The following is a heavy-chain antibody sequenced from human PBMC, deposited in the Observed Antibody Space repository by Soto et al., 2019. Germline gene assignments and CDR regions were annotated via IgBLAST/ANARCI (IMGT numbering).Heavy chain of an antibody. D-gene: IGHD6-13*01. Sequence: SETLSLTCTVSGGSISSGGYYWSWIRQHPGKGLEWIGYIYYSGSTYYNPSLKSRVTISVDTSKNQFSLKLSSVTAADTAVYYCAREGAGSSSWYERYFDYWGQGTLVTVSS. J-gene: IGHJ4*02. CDR1: GGSISSGGYY. CDR3: AREGAGSSSWYERYFDY. V-gene: IGHV4-31*03. CDR2: IYYSGST.